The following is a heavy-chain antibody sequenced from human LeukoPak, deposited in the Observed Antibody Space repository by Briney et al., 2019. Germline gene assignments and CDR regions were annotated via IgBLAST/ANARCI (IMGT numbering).Heavy chain of an antibody. D-gene: IGHD2-15*01. CDR1: GGSISSYY. V-gene: IGHV4-59*01. CDR3: AKDLGYCSGGSCYDAFDI. CDR2: IYYSGST. Sequence: SETLSLTCTVSGGSISSYYWSWIRQPPGKGLEWIGYIYYSGSTNYNPSLKSRVTISVDTSKNQFSLKLSSVTAADTAVYYCAKDLGYCSGGSCYDAFDIWGQGTMVTVSS. J-gene: IGHJ3*02.